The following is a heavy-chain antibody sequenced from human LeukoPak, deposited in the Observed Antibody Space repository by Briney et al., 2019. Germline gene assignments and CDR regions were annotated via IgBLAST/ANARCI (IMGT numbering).Heavy chain of an antibody. CDR2: INPNSGGT. D-gene: IGHD2-2*02. Sequence: ASVKVSCKASGYTFTGYYMHWVRQAPGQGLEWMGWINPNSGGTNYAQKFQGRVTMTRDTSISTAYMELSRLRSDDTAVYYCARACSSTSCYTRWFDPWGQGTLVPVSS. V-gene: IGHV1-2*02. CDR3: ARACSSTSCYTRWFDP. CDR1: GYTFTGYY. J-gene: IGHJ5*02.